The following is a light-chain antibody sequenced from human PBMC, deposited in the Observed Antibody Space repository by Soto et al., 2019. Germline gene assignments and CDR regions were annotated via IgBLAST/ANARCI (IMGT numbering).Light chain of an antibody. CDR3: QQYGSSRALT. CDR1: RTVSNNY. Sequence: EIVLTQSPGTLSLSPGERATLSCRASRTVSNNYCAWYQQKPGQAPRLLIYGASSRASGTPDRFSGSGSGTDFTLTISRLEPEDFAVYYCQQYGSSRALTFGGGTKVEIK. CDR2: GAS. V-gene: IGKV3-20*01. J-gene: IGKJ4*01.